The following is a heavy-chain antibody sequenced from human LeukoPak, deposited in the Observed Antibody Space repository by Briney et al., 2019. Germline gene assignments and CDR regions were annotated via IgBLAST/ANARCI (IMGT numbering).Heavy chain of an antibody. CDR3: TRDFVSAAGTSYYYGMDV. J-gene: IGHJ6*04. V-gene: IGHV3-49*04. D-gene: IGHD6-13*01. CDR1: GFTFGDYA. CDR2: IRSKAYGGTT. Sequence: PGGSLRLSCTASGFTFGDYAMSWVRQAPGKGLEWVGFIRSKAYGGTTEYAASVKGRFTISRDDSNSIAYLQMNSLKTEDTAVYYCTRDFVSAAGTSYYYGMDVWGKGTTVTVSS.